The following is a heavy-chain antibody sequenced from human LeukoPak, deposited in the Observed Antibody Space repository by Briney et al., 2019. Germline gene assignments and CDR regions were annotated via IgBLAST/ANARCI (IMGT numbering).Heavy chain of an antibody. Sequence: PGGSLRLSCSVSEFTFSSYAMRWVRQAPGKGLEYVSVIRSDGVDVYYTDSVKGRFTISRDNSKNTLYLQMSSLRPEDTAVYYCVKDLLQVTMKKLDHWGQGTLVTVPS. CDR2: IRSDGVDV. J-gene: IGHJ4*02. V-gene: IGHV3-64D*06. D-gene: IGHD4-11*01. CDR1: EFTFSSYA. CDR3: VKDLLQVTMKKLDH.